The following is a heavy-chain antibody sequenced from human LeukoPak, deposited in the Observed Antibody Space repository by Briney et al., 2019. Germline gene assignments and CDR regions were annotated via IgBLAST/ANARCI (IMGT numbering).Heavy chain of an antibody. D-gene: IGHD7-27*01. CDR2: ISGSGAST. CDR1: GFTFSNYA. Sequence: GSLRLSCAASGFTFSNYAMTWVRQAPGKGLEWASTISGSGASTYYADSVEGRFTISRDNSKNTLSLQMNSLRAEDTALYYCAKENWGYFDYWGQGTLVTVSS. CDR3: AKENWGYFDY. V-gene: IGHV3-23*01. J-gene: IGHJ4*02.